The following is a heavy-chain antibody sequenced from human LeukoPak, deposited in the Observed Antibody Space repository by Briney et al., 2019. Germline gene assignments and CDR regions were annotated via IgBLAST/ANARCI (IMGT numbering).Heavy chain of an antibody. CDR3: AKDRGGYYFDY. D-gene: IGHD3-16*01. CDR1: GFTFDDYA. J-gene: IGHJ4*02. Sequence: GGSLRLSCAASGFTFDDYAMHWVRQAPGKGLEWVSGISWNNGSIGYADSVKGRFTISRDNAKNSLYLQMNSLRAEDTALHYCAKDRGGYYFDYWGQGTLATVSS. V-gene: IGHV3-9*01. CDR2: ISWNNGSI.